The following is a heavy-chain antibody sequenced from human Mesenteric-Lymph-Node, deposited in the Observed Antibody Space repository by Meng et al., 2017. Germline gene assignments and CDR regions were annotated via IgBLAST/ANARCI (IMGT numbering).Heavy chain of an antibody. CDR2: IYYSGST. D-gene: IGHD1-26*01. J-gene: IGHJ1*01. V-gene: IGHV4-31*01. CDR3: ARYSGTTFQY. CDR1: GGSISSGGYY. Sequence: QGLLQESGPGLLKPSQTLSLTGTVSGGSISSGGYYWSWIRQHPGKGLEWIGYIYYSGSTYYNPSLKSLVTISVDTSKNQFSLKLSSVTAADTAVYYCARYSGTTFQYWGQGTLVTVSS.